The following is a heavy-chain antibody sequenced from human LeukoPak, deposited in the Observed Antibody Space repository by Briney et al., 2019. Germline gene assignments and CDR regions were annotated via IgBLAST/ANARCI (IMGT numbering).Heavy chain of an antibody. J-gene: IGHJ6*03. V-gene: IGHV3-30*02. CDR3: AKDHSSSPNYMDV. Sequence: GGSLRLSCAASGFTFSSYGMHWVRQAPGKGLEWVTFIRYDGSNKYYADSVKGRFTISRDNSKNTLYLQMNSLRAEDTAVYYCAKDHSSSPNYMDVWGKGTTVTVSS. CDR1: GFTFSSYG. D-gene: IGHD6-13*01. CDR2: IRYDGSNK.